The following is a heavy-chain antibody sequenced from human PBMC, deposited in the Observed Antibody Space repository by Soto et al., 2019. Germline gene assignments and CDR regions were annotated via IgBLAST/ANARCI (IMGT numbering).Heavy chain of an antibody. CDR3: AKDLTVTTPDNWFDP. V-gene: IGHV3-23*01. Sequence: GGSLRLSCAASGFTFTTAWINWVRQAPGKGLEWVSAISGSGGSTYYADSVKGRFTISRDNSKNTLYLQMNSLRAEDTAVYYCAKDLTVTTPDNWFDPWGQGTLVTVSS. J-gene: IGHJ5*02. D-gene: IGHD4-17*01. CDR1: GFTFTTAW. CDR2: ISGSGGST.